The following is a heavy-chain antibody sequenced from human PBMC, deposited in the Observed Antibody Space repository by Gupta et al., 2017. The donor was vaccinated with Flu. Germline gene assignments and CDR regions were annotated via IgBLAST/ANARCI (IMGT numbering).Heavy chain of an antibody. CDR3: ARWHGLAYYYGMDV. CDR1: GGSFSGYY. CDR2: INHSGST. V-gene: IGHV4-34*01. D-gene: IGHD6-19*01. J-gene: IGHJ6*02. Sequence: QVQLQPWGAGLLKPSETLSLTCAVYGGSFSGYYWRWIRQPPGKGLEWIGEINHSGSTNYNPSLKSRVTISVDTSKNQFSLKLSSVTAADTAVYYCARWHGLAYYYGMDVWGQGTTVTVSS.